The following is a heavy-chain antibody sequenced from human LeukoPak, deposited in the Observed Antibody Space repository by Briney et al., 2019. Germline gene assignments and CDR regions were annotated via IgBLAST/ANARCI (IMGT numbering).Heavy chain of an antibody. J-gene: IGHJ3*01. D-gene: IGHD5-24*01. Sequence: SQTLSLTCSVSGASVSTTAYFWNWIRQPAGEGMEWIGRIYASGNTHYNPSLKSRVTMSLDTSKNQFSLTMNSVTAADSAVYFCASYREAYDLYPHGLDVWGRGTVVTVSS. CDR1: GASVSTTAYF. CDR2: IYASGNT. CDR3: ASYREAYDLYPHGLDV. V-gene: IGHV4-61*02.